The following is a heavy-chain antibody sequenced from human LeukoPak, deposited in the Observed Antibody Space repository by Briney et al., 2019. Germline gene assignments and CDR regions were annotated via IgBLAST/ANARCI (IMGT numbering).Heavy chain of an antibody. CDR3: ANWEIGMDY. V-gene: IGHV3-30*18. D-gene: IGHD1-26*01. CDR1: GFTFSSYG. CDR2: ISYDGSNK. Sequence: GGSLRLSCAASGFTFSSYGMHWVRQAPGKGLEWVAVISYDGSNKYYADSVKGRFTISRDNSKNTLYLQMNSLRAEDTAVYYCANWEIGMDYWGQGTLVTVSS. J-gene: IGHJ4*02.